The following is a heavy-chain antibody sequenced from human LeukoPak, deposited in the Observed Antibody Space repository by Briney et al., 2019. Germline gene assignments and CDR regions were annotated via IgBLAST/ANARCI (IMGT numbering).Heavy chain of an antibody. Sequence: PGGSLRLSCAASGFTFSIYEMNWVRQAPGKGLEWVSFISGSGSTIHFADSVKGRFTISRDNAKNSLYLEMNSLRSEDTAVYHCATGGHYHGDWGQGTLVTVSS. D-gene: IGHD1-1*01. J-gene: IGHJ4*02. CDR3: ATGGHYHGD. CDR2: ISGSGSTI. CDR1: GFTFSIYE. V-gene: IGHV3-48*03.